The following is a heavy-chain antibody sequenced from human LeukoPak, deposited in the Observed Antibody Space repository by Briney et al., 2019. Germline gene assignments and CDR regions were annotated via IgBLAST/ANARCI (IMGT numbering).Heavy chain of an antibody. J-gene: IGHJ4*02. CDR1: GGSISSGSYY. D-gene: IGHD1-14*01. CDR3: ARDQGDDRDY. CDR2: IYTSGST. Sequence: SQTLSLTCTVSGGSISSGSYYWSWIRQPAGKGLEWIGRIYTSGSTNYNPSLKSRVTISVDTPKNQFSLKLSSVTAADTAVYYCARDQGDDRDYWGQGTLVTVSS. V-gene: IGHV4-61*02.